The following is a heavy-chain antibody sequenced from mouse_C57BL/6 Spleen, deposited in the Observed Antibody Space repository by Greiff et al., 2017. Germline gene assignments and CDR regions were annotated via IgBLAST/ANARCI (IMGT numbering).Heavy chain of an antibody. CDR2: IYIGNGYT. CDR3: ARGDCGSSYVPLLDY. CDR1: GYTFTSYG. Sequence: VQLQQSGAELVRPGSSVKMSCKTSGYTFTSYGINWVKQRPGQGLEWIGYIYIGNGYTEYNEKFKGKATLTSDTSSSTAYMQISSLTSEDSAIYVCARGDCGSSYVPLLDYWGQGTTLTVSS. J-gene: IGHJ2*01. V-gene: IGHV1-58*01. D-gene: IGHD1-1*01.